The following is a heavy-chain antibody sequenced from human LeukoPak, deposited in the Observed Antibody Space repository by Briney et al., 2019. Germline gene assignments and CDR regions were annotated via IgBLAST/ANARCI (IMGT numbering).Heavy chain of an antibody. CDR3: TTECYYRGRD. Sequence: GGSLRLSCAASGFTFSNTWMSWVRQAPGKGLEWVGRIKIKIDGATADYAAPVKGRFTISRDDSKDTLYLQMNSLKTEDTAVYYCTTECYYRGRDWGQGTLVTVSS. J-gene: IGHJ4*02. D-gene: IGHD3-10*01. V-gene: IGHV3-15*01. CDR2: IKIKIDGATA. CDR1: GFTFSNTW.